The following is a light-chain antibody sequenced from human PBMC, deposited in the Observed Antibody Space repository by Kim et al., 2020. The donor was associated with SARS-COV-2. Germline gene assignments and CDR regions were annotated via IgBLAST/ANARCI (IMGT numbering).Light chain of an antibody. V-gene: IGLV2-14*03. CDR2: DVI. J-gene: IGLJ1*01. CDR1: NSDVGGYNF. Sequence: GQSITISCTGTNSDVGGYNFVSWYQHHPGKVPKLILYDVINRPSGISPRFSGSKSGNTASLTISGLQADDEADYYCSSYTSSNTLVFGTGTKVTVL. CDR3: SSYTSSNTLV.